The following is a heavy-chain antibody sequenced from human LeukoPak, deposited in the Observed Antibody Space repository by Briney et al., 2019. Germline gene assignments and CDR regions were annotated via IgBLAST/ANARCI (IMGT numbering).Heavy chain of an antibody. CDR3: ARGDQLELHAFDI. J-gene: IGHJ3*02. V-gene: IGHV4-34*01. CDR1: GGSFSGYY. D-gene: IGHD1-7*01. Sequence: KPSETLSLTCAVYGGSFSGYYWSWIRQPPGKGLEWIGEINHSGSTNYNPSLKSRVTISVDTSKNQFSLKLSSVTAADTAVYYCARGDQLELHAFDIWGQGTMVTVSS. CDR2: INHSGST.